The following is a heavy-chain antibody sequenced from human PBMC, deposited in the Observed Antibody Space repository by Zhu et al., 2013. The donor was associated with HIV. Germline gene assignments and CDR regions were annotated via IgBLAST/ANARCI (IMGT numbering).Heavy chain of an antibody. Sequence: WGWIRQPPGKGLEWIGSIYYSGSTYYNPSLKSRVTISVDTSKNQFSLKLSSVTAADTAVYYCARDRYYSSSWYVFGGGPSSRPFDYWGQGTLVTVSS. J-gene: IGHJ4*02. CDR3: ARDRYYSSSWYVFGGGPSSRPFDY. CDR2: IYYSGST. D-gene: IGHD6-13*01. V-gene: IGHV4-39*07.